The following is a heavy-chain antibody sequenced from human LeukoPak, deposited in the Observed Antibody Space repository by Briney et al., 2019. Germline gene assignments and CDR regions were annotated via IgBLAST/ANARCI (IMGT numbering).Heavy chain of an antibody. V-gene: IGHV4-38-2*02. D-gene: IGHD4-23*01. J-gene: IGHJ4*02. CDR1: GSAISSGHY. Sequence: SETLSLTCSVSGSAISSGHYWGWIRQPPGKGLEWIGSIYHSGSTYYNPSLKSRLTISADTSKNQFSLRLSSVTAADTAVYYCVRVDNGGNYFDYWGQGTLVTVSS. CDR3: VRVDNGGNYFDY. CDR2: IYHSGST.